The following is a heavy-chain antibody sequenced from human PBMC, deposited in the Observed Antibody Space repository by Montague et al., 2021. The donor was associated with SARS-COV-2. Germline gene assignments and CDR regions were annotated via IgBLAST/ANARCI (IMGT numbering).Heavy chain of an antibody. V-gene: IGHV3-23*01. D-gene: IGHD3-22*01. Sequence: SLRLSCAASGFTFSRHDMIWIRQAPGKGLEWVSGISGGGDRKYYADSVKGRLTISRDNSKNTVYVQMNSLRAEDTAVYYCAKFSRDSSGVAWGQGTLVTVPS. CDR1: GFTFSRHD. CDR2: ISGGGDRK. CDR3: AKFSRDSSGVA. J-gene: IGHJ5*02.